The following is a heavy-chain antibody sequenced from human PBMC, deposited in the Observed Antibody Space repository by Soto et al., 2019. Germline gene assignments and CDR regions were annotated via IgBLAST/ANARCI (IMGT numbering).Heavy chain of an antibody. Sequence: GGSLRLSCAASGFTFSSYSMNWVRQAPGKGLEWVSYISSSSSTIYYADSVKGRFTISRDNAKNSLYLQMNSLRDEDTAVYYCARDSEKYNWNYGGDYYYYYYGMDVWGQGTTVTVSS. V-gene: IGHV3-48*02. CDR3: ARDSEKYNWNYGGDYYYYYYGMDV. CDR2: ISSSSSTI. J-gene: IGHJ6*02. D-gene: IGHD1-7*01. CDR1: GFTFSSYS.